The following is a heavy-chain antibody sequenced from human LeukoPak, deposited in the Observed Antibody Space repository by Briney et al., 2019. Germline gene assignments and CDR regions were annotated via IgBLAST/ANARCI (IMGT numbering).Heavy chain of an antibody. CDR1: VGTFSSYA. CDR2: IIPIFGTA. CDR3: ARLPGIPYYYYGMDV. V-gene: IGHV1-69*13. D-gene: IGHD1-14*01. Sequence: SVKVSCKASVGTFSSYAISWVRQAPGQGLEWMGGIIPIFGTANYAQKFQGRVTITADESTSTAYMELSSLRSEDTAVYYCARLPGIPYYYYGMDVWGQGTTVTVSS. J-gene: IGHJ6*02.